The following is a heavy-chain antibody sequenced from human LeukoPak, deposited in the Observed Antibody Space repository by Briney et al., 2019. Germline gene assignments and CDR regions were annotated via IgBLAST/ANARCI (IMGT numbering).Heavy chain of an antibody. CDR2: INPSGGST. J-gene: IGHJ4*02. CDR1: GYTFTSYY. Sequence: GASVKVSCKASGYTFTSYYMHWVRQAPGQGLEWMGIINPSGGSTSYAQKFQGRVTMTRDMSTSTVYMELSSLRSDDTAVYYCAKSMAAAGWSDYWGQGTLVTVSS. D-gene: IGHD6-13*01. V-gene: IGHV1-46*01. CDR3: AKSMAAAGWSDY.